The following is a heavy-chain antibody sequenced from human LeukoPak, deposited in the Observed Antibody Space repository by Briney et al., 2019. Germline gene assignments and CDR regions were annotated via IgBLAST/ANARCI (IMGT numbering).Heavy chain of an antibody. J-gene: IGHJ5*02. V-gene: IGHV4-34*01. CDR2: INHSGST. CDR3: ASRGRFAP. CDR1: GGSFSGYY. Sequence: PSETLSLTCAVYGGSFSGYYWSWIRQPPGKGLEWIGEINHSGSTNYNPSLKSRVTILLEMSKSQCSLKLGAVTAAVTAVYYCASRGRFAPWGERPLVSVSS.